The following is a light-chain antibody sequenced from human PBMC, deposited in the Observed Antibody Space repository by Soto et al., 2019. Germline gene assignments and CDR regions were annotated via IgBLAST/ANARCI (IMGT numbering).Light chain of an antibody. V-gene: IGKV3-20*01. CDR2: GAS. CDR1: QSVSDNY. CDR3: QQCGTTPWT. Sequence: EVVLTQSPGTLSLSPGEGATLSCRASQSVSDNYLAWYQQKPGQAPRLLIFGASSRATGIPDRFSGSGSGTDFTLTINRLEPEDFAVYYCQQCGTTPWTFGQGTKVDVK. J-gene: IGKJ1*01.